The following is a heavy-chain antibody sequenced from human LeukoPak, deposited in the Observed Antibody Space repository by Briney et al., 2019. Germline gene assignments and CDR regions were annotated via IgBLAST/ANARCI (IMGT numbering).Heavy chain of an antibody. V-gene: IGHV1-46*01. CDR3: ARTAARRFDY. CDR1: GYTFTSYG. CDR2: INPTGGST. D-gene: IGHD6-6*01. Sequence: ASVRVSCKASGYTFTSYGISWVRQAPGQGLEWMGIINPTGGSTTYAQKFQGRVTMTRDTSTSTVYMELSSLRSDDTAVYYCARTAARRFDYWGQGTLVTVSS. J-gene: IGHJ4*02.